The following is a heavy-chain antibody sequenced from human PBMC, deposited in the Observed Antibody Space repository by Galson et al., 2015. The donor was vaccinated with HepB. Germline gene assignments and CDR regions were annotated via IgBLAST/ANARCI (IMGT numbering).Heavy chain of an antibody. D-gene: IGHD1-26*01. V-gene: IGHV3-43D*04. CDR3: AKDKRGSYPGLIDS. CDR2: ITWDGGST. CDR1: GFTFDDYA. Sequence: SLRLSCAASGFTFDDYAMHWVRQAPGKGLEWVSLITWDGGSTYYGDSVKGRFTISRDKSKNSLYLQMNSLRSEDSALYYCAKDKRGSYPGLIDSWGQGTLVIVSS. J-gene: IGHJ4*02.